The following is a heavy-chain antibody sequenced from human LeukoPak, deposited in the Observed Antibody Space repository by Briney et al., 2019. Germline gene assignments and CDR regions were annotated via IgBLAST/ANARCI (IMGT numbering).Heavy chain of an antibody. V-gene: IGHV3-30*02. CDR3: AKDETWCFDY. CDR2: MREDGSDI. Sequence: PGGSLRLSCAASGFTFTSYVMHWVRQPPGKGLEWVAFMREDGSDIYYADSVKGRFTISRDNSKNTLYLQMNSLRPEDTAVYYCAKDETWCFDYWGQGTLVTVSS. J-gene: IGHJ4*02. D-gene: IGHD2-8*01. CDR1: GFTFTSYV.